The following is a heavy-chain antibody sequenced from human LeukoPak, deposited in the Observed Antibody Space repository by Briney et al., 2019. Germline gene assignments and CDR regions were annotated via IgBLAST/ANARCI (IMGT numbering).Heavy chain of an antibody. J-gene: IGHJ4*02. D-gene: IGHD4-17*01. CDR1: GYSFTGSA. CDR2: INTNTGNP. Sequence: ASVKVSCKASGYSFTGSAMNWVRQAPGQGLEWMGWINTNTGNPTYAQGFTGRFVFSLDTSVSTAYIQISSLKTEDTAVYFCARSQTYGDPPPFDYWGQGTLVTVSS. CDR3: ARSQTYGDPPPFDY. V-gene: IGHV7-4-1*02.